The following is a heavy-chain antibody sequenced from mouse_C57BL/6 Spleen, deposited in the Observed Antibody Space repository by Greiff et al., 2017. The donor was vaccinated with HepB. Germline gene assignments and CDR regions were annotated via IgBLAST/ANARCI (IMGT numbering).Heavy chain of an antibody. V-gene: IGHV1-64*01. CDR2: IHPNSGST. CDR3: ARRIITTVVADYAMDY. CDR1: GYTFTSYW. D-gene: IGHD1-1*01. J-gene: IGHJ4*01. Sequence: QVQLQQPGAELVKPGASVKLSCKASGYTFTSYWMHWVKQRPGQGLEWIGMIHPNSGSTNYNEKFKSKATLTVDKSSSTAYMQLSSLTSEDSAVYYCARRIITTVVADYAMDYWGQGTSVTVSS.